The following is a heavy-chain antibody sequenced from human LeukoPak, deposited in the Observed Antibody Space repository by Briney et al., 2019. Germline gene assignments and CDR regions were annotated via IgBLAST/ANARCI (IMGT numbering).Heavy chain of an antibody. CDR3: ARDRHSSFFGEFDP. CDR1: GFTFSSYW. D-gene: IGHD6-6*01. CDR2: IKQDGSEK. J-gene: IGHJ5*02. Sequence: PGGSLRLSCAASGFTFSSYWMSWVRQAPGKGLEWVANIKQDGSEKYYVDSVKGRFTISRDNAKNSLYLQMNSLRAEDTAVYYCARDRHSSFFGEFDPWGQGTLVTVSS. V-gene: IGHV3-7*01.